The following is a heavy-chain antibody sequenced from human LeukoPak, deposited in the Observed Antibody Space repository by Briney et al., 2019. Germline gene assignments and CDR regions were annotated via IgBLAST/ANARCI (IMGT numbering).Heavy chain of an antibody. D-gene: IGHD3-22*01. CDR3: ARGEDYYDSSGSY. Sequence: GGSLRLSCAASGFTFSNYGMSWVRQAPGKGLEWVSVISGSGGSTYHADSVKGRFTISRDNAKKSLFLQMNSLRAEDTAVYYCARGEDYYDSSGSYWGQGTLVTVSS. CDR1: GFTFSNYG. V-gene: IGHV3-23*01. J-gene: IGHJ4*02. CDR2: ISGSGGST.